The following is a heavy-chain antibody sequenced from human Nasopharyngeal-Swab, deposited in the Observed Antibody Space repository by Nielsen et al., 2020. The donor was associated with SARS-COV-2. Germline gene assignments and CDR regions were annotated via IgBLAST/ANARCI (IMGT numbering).Heavy chain of an antibody. CDR2: VDPEDDET. J-gene: IGHJ4*02. CDR1: GYSLSEIS. CDR3: AISRWLRAFDY. Sequence: ASVKVSCKVSGYSLSEISIHWVRQAPAKGLEWMGGVDPEDDETAFSQKFQGRITMTEDRSIDTAYMELKSLTSEDTAIYFCAISRWLRAFDYWGQGALVTVSS. D-gene: IGHD5-12*01. V-gene: IGHV1-24*01.